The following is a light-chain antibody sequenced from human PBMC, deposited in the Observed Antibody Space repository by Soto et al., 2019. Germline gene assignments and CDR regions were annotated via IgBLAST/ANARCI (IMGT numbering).Light chain of an antibody. CDR3: QQYGSSGT. CDR2: GAS. CDR1: QGVGST. Sequence: EIVMTPSPATLSVSPVERATLSCRASQGVGSTLAWYQQTPGQTPRLLIYGASTRATGIPARFSGSGSGTDFTLTISRLEPEDFAVYYCQQYGSSGTFGQGTKVDIK. V-gene: IGKV3-15*01. J-gene: IGKJ1*01.